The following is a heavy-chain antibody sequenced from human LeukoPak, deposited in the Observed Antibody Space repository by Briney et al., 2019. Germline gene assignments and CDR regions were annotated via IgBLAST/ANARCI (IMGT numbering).Heavy chain of an antibody. Sequence: PGGSLRLSCAASGFTFSNAWMSWVRQAPGKGLEWAGRIKSKTAGGTTDYAAPVKGRFTISRDDSKNTLYLQMNSLKTEDTAVYYCTTRANYYDSSGYYRQPRTNDYWGQGTLVTVSS. J-gene: IGHJ4*02. D-gene: IGHD3-22*01. V-gene: IGHV3-15*01. CDR3: TTRANYYDSSGYYRQPRTNDY. CDR1: GFTFSNAW. CDR2: IKSKTAGGTT.